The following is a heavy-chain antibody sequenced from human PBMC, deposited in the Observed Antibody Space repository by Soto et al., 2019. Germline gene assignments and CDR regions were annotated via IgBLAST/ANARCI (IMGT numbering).Heavy chain of an antibody. D-gene: IGHD5-18*01. CDR3: AKDLLLADTATVPGGMHV. Sequence: PGGSLRLSCAASGFTFSSYGMHWVRQAPGKGLEWVAVISYDGSNKYYADSVKGRFTISRDNSKNTLYLQMNSLRAEDTAVYYCAKDLLLADTATVPGGMHVWGQGTTVTVSS. J-gene: IGHJ6*02. V-gene: IGHV3-30*18. CDR2: ISYDGSNK. CDR1: GFTFSSYG.